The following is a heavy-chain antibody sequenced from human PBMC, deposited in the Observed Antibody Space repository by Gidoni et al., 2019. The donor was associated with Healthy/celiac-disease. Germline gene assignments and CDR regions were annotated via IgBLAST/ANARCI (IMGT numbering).Heavy chain of an antibody. CDR3: ARVWGSPNWFDP. J-gene: IGHJ5*02. V-gene: IGHV3-66*02. CDR1: GFTVSSNY. D-gene: IGHD3-16*01. CDR2: IYSGGST. Sequence: EVQLVESGGGLVQPGGSLRLSCAASGFTVSSNYMSWVRQAPGKGLEWVSVIYSGGSTYYADSVKGRFTISRDNSKNTLYLQMNSLGAEDTAVYYCARVWGSPNWFDPWGQGTLVTVSS.